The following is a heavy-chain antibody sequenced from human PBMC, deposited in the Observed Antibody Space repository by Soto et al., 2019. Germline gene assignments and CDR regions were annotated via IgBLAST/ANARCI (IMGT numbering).Heavy chain of an antibody. CDR2: ISGSGGIT. CDR1: GFTVSDNY. CDR3: ARSGSGWLDY. Sequence: HPGGSLRLSCAAFGFTVSDNYMSWVRQAPGKGLEWVSGISGSGGITYYADSVKGRFTISRDNSQNTVYLQMNSLRAEDTAVYYCARSGSGWLDYWGQGTLVTVSS. D-gene: IGHD6-19*01. V-gene: IGHV3-23*01. J-gene: IGHJ4*02.